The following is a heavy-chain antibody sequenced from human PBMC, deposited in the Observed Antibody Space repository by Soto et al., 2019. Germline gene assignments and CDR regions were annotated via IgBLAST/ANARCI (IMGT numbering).Heavy chain of an antibody. J-gene: IGHJ4*02. V-gene: IGHV4-34*01. CDR3: ARGGAYYYDSSGYLDPFDY. CDR1: GGSFSGYY. Sequence: SETLSLTCAVYGGSFSGYYWSWIRQPPGKGLEWIGYIYHSGSTYYNPSLKSRVTISVDRSKNQFSLKLSSVTAADTAVYYCARGGAYYYDSSGYLDPFDYWGQGTLVTVSS. D-gene: IGHD3-22*01. CDR2: IYHSGST.